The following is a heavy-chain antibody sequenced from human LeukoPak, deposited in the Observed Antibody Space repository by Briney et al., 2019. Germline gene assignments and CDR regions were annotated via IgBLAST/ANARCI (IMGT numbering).Heavy chain of an antibody. J-gene: IGHJ3*02. V-gene: IGHV1-46*01. D-gene: IGHD6-19*01. CDR3: AREYSSGWDLSFGAFDI. Sequence: GASVKVSCKASGYTFTSYYMHWVRQAPGQGLEWMGIINPRGGSTSYAQKFQGRVTMTRDTSTSTVYMELSSLRSEDTAVYYCAREYSSGWDLSFGAFDIWGQGTMVTVSS. CDR2: INPRGGST. CDR1: GYTFTSYY.